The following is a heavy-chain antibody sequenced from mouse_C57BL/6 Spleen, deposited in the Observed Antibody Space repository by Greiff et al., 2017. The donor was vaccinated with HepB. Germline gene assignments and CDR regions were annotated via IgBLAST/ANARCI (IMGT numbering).Heavy chain of an antibody. CDR1: GFTFSSYA. Sequence: EVQVVESGGGLVKPGGSLKLSCAASGFTFSSYAMSWVRQTPEKRLEWVATISDGGSYTYYPDNVKGRFTISRDNAKSNLYLQMSHLKSEDTAMYYCARDGAQFDYWGQGTTLTVSS. V-gene: IGHV5-4*01. CDR3: ARDGAQFDY. J-gene: IGHJ2*01. CDR2: ISDGGSYT. D-gene: IGHD3-2*02.